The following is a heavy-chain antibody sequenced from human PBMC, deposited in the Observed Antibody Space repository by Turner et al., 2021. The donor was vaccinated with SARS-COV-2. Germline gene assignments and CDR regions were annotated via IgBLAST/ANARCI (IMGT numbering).Heavy chain of an antibody. CDR1: GYTFTSDG. D-gene: IGHD6-19*01. V-gene: IGHV1-18*01. Sequence: QVQMVPSGAEVKKPGASVEVSCKASGYTFTSDGISWVRQAPGQGLEWMGWISSYNGNTNYAQNLQGRVTLTTDTSTSTAYMEVRSLRSDDTAIYYCARDWAGGYYFDFWGQGTLVTVSS. CDR3: ARDWAGGYYFDF. J-gene: IGHJ4*02. CDR2: ISSYNGNT.